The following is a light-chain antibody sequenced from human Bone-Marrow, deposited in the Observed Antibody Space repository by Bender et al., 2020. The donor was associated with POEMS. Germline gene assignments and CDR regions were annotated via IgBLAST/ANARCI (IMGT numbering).Light chain of an antibody. CDR3: QSADSSGVVV. Sequence: SYELTQSPSVSVSPGQTARITCSGDAVPKQYAYWYRQKPGQAPILVIYQDTEKPSGIPERFSGSSSGTTVTLTISGVQAEDEADYYCQSADSSGVVVFGGGTKLTVL. J-gene: IGLJ2*01. CDR1: AVPKQY. CDR2: QDT. V-gene: IGLV3-25*03.